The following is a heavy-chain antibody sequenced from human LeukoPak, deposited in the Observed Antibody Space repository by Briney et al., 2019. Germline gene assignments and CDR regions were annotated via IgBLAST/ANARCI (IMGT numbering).Heavy chain of an antibody. CDR1: GYTFTSYD. CDR3: ARGSGYGPTYYYYYYGMDV. Sequence: ASVKVSCKASGYTFTSYDINWVRQATGQGLEWMGVINPSGGSTSYAQKFQGRVIMTRDTSTSTVYMELSSLRSEDTAVYYCARGSGYGPTYYYYYYGMDVWGQGTTVTVSS. D-gene: IGHD5-12*01. J-gene: IGHJ6*02. V-gene: IGHV1-46*01. CDR2: INPSGGST.